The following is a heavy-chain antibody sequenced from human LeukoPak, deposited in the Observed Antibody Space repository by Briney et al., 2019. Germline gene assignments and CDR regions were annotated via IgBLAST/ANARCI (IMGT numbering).Heavy chain of an antibody. D-gene: IGHD2-15*01. CDR1: GGSFSGYY. J-gene: IGHJ6*04. CDR2: INHSGST. V-gene: IGHV4-34*01. CDR3: ARHRRYRSGGSCKDHYGMDV. Sequence: SETLSLTCAVYGGSFSGYYWSWIRQPPGKGLEWIGEINHSGSTNYNPSLKSRVTISVDTSKNQFSLKLSSVTAADTAMYYCARHRRYRSGGSCKDHYGMDVWGKGTTVTVSS.